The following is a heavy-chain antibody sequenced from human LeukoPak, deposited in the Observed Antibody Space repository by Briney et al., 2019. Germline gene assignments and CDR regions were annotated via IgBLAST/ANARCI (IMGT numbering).Heavy chain of an antibody. J-gene: IGHJ6*03. CDR3: AKTWRGRGYYGYGPSEYFYYMDV. CDR2: IRYNGNNQ. V-gene: IGHV3-30*02. Sequence: GGSLRLSCAAPGFTFNNYGMHWVRQAPGKGLEWVAFIRYNGNNQYYADSVKGRFTISRDNSKNTLWLQMNSLRGENTAVYYCAKTWRGRGYYGYGPSEYFYYMDVWGKGTTVTISS. D-gene: IGHD3-10*01. CDR1: GFTFNNYG.